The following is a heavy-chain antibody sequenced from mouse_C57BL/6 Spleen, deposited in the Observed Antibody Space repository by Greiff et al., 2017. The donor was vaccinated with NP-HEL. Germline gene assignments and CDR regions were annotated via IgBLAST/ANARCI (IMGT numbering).Heavy chain of an antibody. CDR2: ISYDGSN. J-gene: IGHJ2*01. D-gene: IGHD1-1*01. CDR3: ARESYYGSYYFDY. Sequence: EVQLVESGPGLVKPSQSLSLTCSVTGYSITSGYYWNWIRQFPGNKLEWMGYISYDGSNNYNPSLKNRISITRDTSKNQFFLKLNSVTTEDTATYYCARESYYGSYYFDYWGQGTTLTVSS. CDR1: GYSITSGYY. V-gene: IGHV3-6*01.